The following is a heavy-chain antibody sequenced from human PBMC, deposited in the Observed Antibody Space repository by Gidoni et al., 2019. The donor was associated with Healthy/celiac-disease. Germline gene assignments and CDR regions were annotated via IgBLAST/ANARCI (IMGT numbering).Heavy chain of an antibody. CDR2: ISSSSSYI. D-gene: IGHD3-10*01. Sequence: EVQLLESGGGLVQPGGSLRLSCAASGFTFSSYSMTWVCQAPGKGLEWVSSISSSSSYIYYADSGKGRFTSSRDNAKNSLYLQMNSLRAEDTAVYYCARARQTGVFDYWGQGTLVTVSS. J-gene: IGHJ4*02. CDR3: ARARQTGVFDY. CDR1: GFTFSSYS. V-gene: IGHV3-21*01.